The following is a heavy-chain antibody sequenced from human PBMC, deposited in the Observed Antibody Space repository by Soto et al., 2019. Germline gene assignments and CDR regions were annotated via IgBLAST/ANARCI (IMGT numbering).Heavy chain of an antibody. V-gene: IGHV3-23*01. Sequence: EVQLLESGGGLVQPGASLRLSCAASGFTFRTFDMSWVRQAPGKGLEWVSVLRGSTGSTYYTDSVKGRFTISKDSSTDTLYLQMNSLKVEDTAVYYCAKGAWLDDWGQGTLVTVSS. CDR3: AKGAWLDD. J-gene: IGHJ5*02. CDR2: LRGSTGST. CDR1: GFTFRTFD.